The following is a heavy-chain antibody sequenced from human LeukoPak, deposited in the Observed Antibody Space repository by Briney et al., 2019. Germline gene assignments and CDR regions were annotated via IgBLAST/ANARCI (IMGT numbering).Heavy chain of an antibody. D-gene: IGHD3-10*01. V-gene: IGHV4-34*01. Sequence: PSETLSLTCAVYGGSFSGYYWSWIRQPPGKGLEWIGEINHSGSTNYNPSLKSRVTIPVDTSKNQFSLKLSSVTAADTAVYYCARLIRRITMVRGQYYFDYWGQGTLVTVSS. CDR2: INHSGST. J-gene: IGHJ4*02. CDR3: ARLIRRITMVRGQYYFDY. CDR1: GGSFSGYY.